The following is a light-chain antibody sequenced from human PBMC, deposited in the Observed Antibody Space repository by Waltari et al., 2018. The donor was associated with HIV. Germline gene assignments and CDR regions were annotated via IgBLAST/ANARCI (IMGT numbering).Light chain of an antibody. V-gene: IGLV1-51*01. Sequence: QSVLPQPPSLSAAPGQTAPIPCASISSNIGYTYVSCYQQLPGTAPKLVIYDNNKRPSGIPDRFSGSKSGTSATLGITGLQTGDEADYYCVTWDNSLSAYVFGTGTKVTVL. CDR1: SSNIGYTY. CDR3: VTWDNSLSAYV. CDR2: DNN. J-gene: IGLJ1*01.